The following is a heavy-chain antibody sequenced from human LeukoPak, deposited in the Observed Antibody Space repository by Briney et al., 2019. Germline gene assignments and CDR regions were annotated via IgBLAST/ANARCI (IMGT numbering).Heavy chain of an antibody. D-gene: IGHD4-11*01. CDR3: AKDAQRGFDYSNSLEY. CDR2: IWSDGSNK. V-gene: IGHV3-33*06. CDR1: GFTFSHYG. Sequence: GGSLRLSRAASGFTFSHYGLHWVRQAPGKGLEWVAVIWSDGSNKYYADSVKGRFTISRDDSKKTLYLQMSSLRGEDTAVYYCAKDAQRGFDYSNSLEYWGQGTLVTVSS. J-gene: IGHJ4*02.